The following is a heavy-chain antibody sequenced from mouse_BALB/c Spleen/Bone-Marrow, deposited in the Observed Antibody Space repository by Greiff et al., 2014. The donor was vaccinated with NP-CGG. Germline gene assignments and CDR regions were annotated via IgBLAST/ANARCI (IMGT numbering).Heavy chain of an antibody. CDR3: ARSIEYRPLTY. J-gene: IGHJ3*01. CDR1: GYSFTGYN. CDR2: IDPYYGGI. V-gene: IGHV1-39*01. Sequence: LVESGPELEKPGASVKTSCKASGYSFTGYNMNWVKQTNGKSLEWIGNIDPYYGGISYNQKFKDKATLTVDKSSSAAYMQLKSLTSEDSAVYYCARSIEYRPLTYWGQGTLVTVSA. D-gene: IGHD2-14*01.